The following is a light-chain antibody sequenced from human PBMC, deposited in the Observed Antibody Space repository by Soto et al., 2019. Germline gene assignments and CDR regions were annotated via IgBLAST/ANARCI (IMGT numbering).Light chain of an antibody. CDR1: SSNIGAGYD. J-gene: IGLJ2*01. Sequence: QSVLTQPPSVSGAPGQRVTISCTGSSSNIGAGYDVHWYQQLPGTAPKLLIYGNSNRPSGVPDRFSGSKSGTSASLAITGLQAEDEAEYYCQSYDSSLSGRVVFGGGTKLTVL. V-gene: IGLV1-40*01. CDR2: GNS. CDR3: QSYDSSLSGRVV.